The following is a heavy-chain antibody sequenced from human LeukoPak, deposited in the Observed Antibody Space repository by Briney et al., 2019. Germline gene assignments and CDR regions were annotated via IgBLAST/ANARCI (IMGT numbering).Heavy chain of an antibody. D-gene: IGHD3-16*02. CDR3: ARKLVILTPTYFDY. CDR1: GGSFSGYY. J-gene: IGHJ4*02. Sequence: SSETLSITCAVSGGSFSGYYWSWIRQSPGKALQWIGEINHSGSTNYNPSLKSRVTISVDTSKNRFSLKLNSVTAADTAVYYCARKLVILTPTYFDYWGQGTLVTVSS. CDR2: INHSGST. V-gene: IGHV4-34*01.